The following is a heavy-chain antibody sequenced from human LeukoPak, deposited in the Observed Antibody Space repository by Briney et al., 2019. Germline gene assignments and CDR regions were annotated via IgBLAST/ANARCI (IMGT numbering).Heavy chain of an antibody. CDR2: IYQSGST. Sequence: DPSETLSLTCSVSGYSISSGYYWGWIRQPPGKGLEWIGSIYQSGSTYYSPSLTSRVTISVDTSKNQFSLKLSSVTAADTAVYYCARCYNWNYSLFDYWGQGTLVAVSS. J-gene: IGHJ4*02. CDR3: ARCYNWNYSLFDY. V-gene: IGHV4-38-2*02. D-gene: IGHD1-7*01. CDR1: GYSISSGYY.